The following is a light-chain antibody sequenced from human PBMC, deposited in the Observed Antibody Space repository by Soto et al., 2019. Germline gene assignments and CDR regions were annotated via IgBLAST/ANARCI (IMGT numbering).Light chain of an antibody. CDR3: QQYTKTNNTWM. J-gene: IGKJ1*01. V-gene: IGKV1-5*01. CDR1: QTISTW. CDR2: DAS. Sequence: DLPMPQSPPTLSASVGARVTTTCRASQTISTWMAWYQQKPGKAPKLLVHDASTLQSGVASRFSGSGSGTESTLIISSLKSDESATYYCQQYTKTNNTWMFGQGTKVDI.